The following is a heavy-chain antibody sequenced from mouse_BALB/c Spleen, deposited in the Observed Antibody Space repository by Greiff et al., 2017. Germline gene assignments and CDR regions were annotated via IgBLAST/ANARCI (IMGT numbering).Heavy chain of an antibody. Sequence: VQLQQSGAELVRPGTSVKISCKASGYAFTNYWLGWVKQRPGHGLEWIGDIYPGSGNTYYNEKFKGKATLTADKSSSTAYMQLSSLTSEDSAVYFCARYSYAMDYWGQGTSVTVSS. J-gene: IGHJ4*01. V-gene: IGHV1-63*01. CDR1: GYAFTNYW. CDR3: ARYSYAMDY. CDR2: IYPGSGNT.